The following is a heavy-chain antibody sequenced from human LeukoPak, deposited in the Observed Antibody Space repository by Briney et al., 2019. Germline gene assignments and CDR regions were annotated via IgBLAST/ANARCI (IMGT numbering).Heavy chain of an antibody. J-gene: IGHJ6*02. Sequence: SETLSLTCTVSGASISSFYWRWLRQPPGKGLEWIGYIYYSGSTNYNPSLKSRVTISVDTSKNQFSLKLSSVTAADTAVYFCARDRSGYGALSYYGMDVWGQGTTVTVSS. V-gene: IGHV4-59*01. CDR1: GASISSFY. CDR3: ARDRSGYGALSYYGMDV. CDR2: IYYSGST. D-gene: IGHD5-12*01.